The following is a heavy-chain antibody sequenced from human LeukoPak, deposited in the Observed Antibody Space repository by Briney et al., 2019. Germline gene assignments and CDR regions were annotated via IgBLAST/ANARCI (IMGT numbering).Heavy chain of an antibody. CDR1: GFTFSHYT. Sequence: GGSLRLSCAASGFTFSHYTMNWVRQAPGKGLEWVASISSNSNYVHYVDSVKGRFTIPRDNARNSMSLQMSRLRVEDTAVYYCASSGAGWSLDYWGQGTLVTV. CDR3: ASSGAGWSLDY. CDR2: ISSNSNYV. J-gene: IGHJ4*02. V-gene: IGHV3-21*01. D-gene: IGHD6-19*01.